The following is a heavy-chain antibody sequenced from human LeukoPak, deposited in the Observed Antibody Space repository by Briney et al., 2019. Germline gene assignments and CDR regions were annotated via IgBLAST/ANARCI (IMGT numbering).Heavy chain of an antibody. D-gene: IGHD3-22*01. CDR1: GYTFTGYY. CDR2: INPNSGGT. Sequence: ASVTVSCKASGYTFTGYYMHWVRQAPGQELEWMGWINPNSGGTNYAQKFQGRVTMTRDTSISTAYMELSRLRSDDTAVYYCARGDQYDSSGEYYYYGMDVWGQGTTVTVSS. CDR3: ARGDQYDSSGEYYYYGMDV. J-gene: IGHJ6*02. V-gene: IGHV1-2*02.